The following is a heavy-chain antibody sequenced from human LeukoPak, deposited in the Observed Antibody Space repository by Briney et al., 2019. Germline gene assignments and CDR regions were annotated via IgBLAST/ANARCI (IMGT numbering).Heavy chain of an antibody. V-gene: IGHV4-30-2*01. J-gene: IGHJ4*02. CDR2: IYHSGST. Sequence: SQTLSLTCAVSGGSISSGGYSWSWIRQPPGKGLEWIGYIYHSGSTYYNPPLKSRVTISVDRSKNQFSLKLSSVTAADTAVYYCARDYYGLDYWGQGTLVTVSS. CDR3: ARDYYGLDY. CDR1: GGSISSGGYS. D-gene: IGHD3-10*01.